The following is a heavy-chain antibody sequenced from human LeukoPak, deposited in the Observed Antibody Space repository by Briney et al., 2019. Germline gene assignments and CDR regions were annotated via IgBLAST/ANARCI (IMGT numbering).Heavy chain of an antibody. D-gene: IGHD3-22*01. V-gene: IGHV1-18*01. CDR3: ARERSDYYDTSGSSH. CDR2: ISGYNGNT. J-gene: IGHJ4*02. CDR1: GYTFSSYG. Sequence: ASVKVSCKATGYTFSSYGINWVRRAPGQGREWMGWISGYNGNTEYAQKFQGRVTMTTDTSTRTAYMELRSLRSDDTAVYFCARERSDYYDTSGSSHWGQGTLVTVSS.